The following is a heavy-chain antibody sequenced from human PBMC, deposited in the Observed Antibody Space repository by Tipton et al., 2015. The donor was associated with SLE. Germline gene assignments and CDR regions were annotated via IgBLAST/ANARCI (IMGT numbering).Heavy chain of an antibody. CDR2: ISSSSSTI. Sequence: QLVQSGGGLIQPGGSLRLSCAASGFTISSYSMNWVRQAPGKGLEWVSYISSSSSTIYYADSVKGRFTISRDNAKNSLYLQMSSLRAEDTAVYYCVKETLATYSYFDYWGQGTLVTVSS. CDR1: GFTISSYS. CDR3: VKETLATYSYFDY. V-gene: IGHV3-48*01. J-gene: IGHJ4*02. D-gene: IGHD2-15*01.